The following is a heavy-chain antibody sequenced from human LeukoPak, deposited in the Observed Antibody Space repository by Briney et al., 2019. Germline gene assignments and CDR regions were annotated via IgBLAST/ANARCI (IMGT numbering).Heavy chain of an antibody. CDR2: IGGGGTNT. D-gene: IGHD6-19*01. V-gene: IGHV3-23*01. Sequence: GGSLRLSCAASGFTFTDFAMNWVRQSPGQGVEWVSGIGGGGTNTDYADSVKGRFTISRDNSKNTLTLQISSLRADDTAVYYCAKDHSSGWRDWGQGTLVTVSS. CDR1: GFTFTDFA. CDR3: AKDHSSGWRD. J-gene: IGHJ4*02.